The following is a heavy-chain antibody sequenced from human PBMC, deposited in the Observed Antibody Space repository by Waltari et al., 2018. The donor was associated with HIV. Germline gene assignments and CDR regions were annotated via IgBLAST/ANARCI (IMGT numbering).Heavy chain of an antibody. CDR2: INPNNGDT. J-gene: IGHJ4*02. CDR3: VRDRGYNWNGDL. Sequence: QAQLVQSGAEVKRPGASVKVSCKASGYTFSDNFIFWVRQAPGLGLEWMGWINPNNGDTTYAEKFQGRVTMTRDTSITTAYMELSGLRSDDTAIFYCVRDRGYNWNGDLWGQGTLVTVSS. D-gene: IGHD1-20*01. V-gene: IGHV1-2*02. CDR1: GYTFSDNF.